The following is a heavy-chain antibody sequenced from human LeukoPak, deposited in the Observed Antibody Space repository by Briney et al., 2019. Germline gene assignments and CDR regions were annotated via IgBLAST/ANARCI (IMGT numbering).Heavy chain of an antibody. D-gene: IGHD5-24*01. CDR2: IYSGGNT. J-gene: IGHJ4*02. V-gene: IGHV3-66*01. CDR1: GFTVSSNY. CDR3: ARDELRGYNY. Sequence: GGSLRLSCAASGFTVSSNYMSWVRQPPGKGLEWVSLIYSGGNTYYADSVKGRFTVSRDNSKNTLYLQMSSLGAEDTAVYYCARDELRGYNYWGQGTLVTVSS.